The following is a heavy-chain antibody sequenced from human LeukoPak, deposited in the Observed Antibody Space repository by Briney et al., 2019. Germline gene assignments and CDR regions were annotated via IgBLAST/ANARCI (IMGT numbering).Heavy chain of an antibody. CDR1: GFTFSRYA. CDR2: ISGSGGST. D-gene: IGHD2-21*02. Sequence: QPGGSLRLSCAASGFTFSRYAMSWVRQAPGKGLEWVSAISGSGGSTYYADSVKGRFTISRDNAKNSLYLQMNSLRAEDTAEYYCARGILVTHYWGQGTLVTVSS. CDR3: ARGILVTHY. J-gene: IGHJ4*02. V-gene: IGHV3-23*01.